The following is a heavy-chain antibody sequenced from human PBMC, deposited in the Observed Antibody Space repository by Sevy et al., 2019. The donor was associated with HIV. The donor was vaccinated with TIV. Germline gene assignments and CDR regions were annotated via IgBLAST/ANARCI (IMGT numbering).Heavy chain of an antibody. D-gene: IGHD6-25*01. CDR3: ASDLSGARDS. CDR1: GFTFRNYW. V-gene: IGHV3-74*01. J-gene: IGHJ4*02. CDR2: INEDGSFS. Sequence: LLQQSQTLSLTCAASGFTFRNYWMHWVRQGPGKGREWVSRINEDGSFSDYADSMKGRFTISRDNAKNTLYLEMNSLRVEDTAVYYCASDLSGARDSWGQGTLVTVSS.